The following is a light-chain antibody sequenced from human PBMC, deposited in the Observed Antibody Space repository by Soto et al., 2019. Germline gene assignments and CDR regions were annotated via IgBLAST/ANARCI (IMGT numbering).Light chain of an antibody. J-gene: IGKJ5*01. Sequence: VALTQSTATLSLSPGEGASLXCRTSLSLSVYLDWYQQRPGEARRRLISDASNRATGIQARLSGSGSGTDFTLTISSLEPEDFAVYYCNQRQYWPPITFGQGTRLEIK. V-gene: IGKV3-11*01. CDR1: LSLSVY. CDR2: DAS. CDR3: NQRQYWPPIT.